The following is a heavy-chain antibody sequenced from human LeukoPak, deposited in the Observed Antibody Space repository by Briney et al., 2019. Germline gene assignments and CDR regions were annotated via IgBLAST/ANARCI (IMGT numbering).Heavy chain of an antibody. CDR1: GDSVSSNSAA. Sequence: SQTLSLTCAISGDSVSSNSAAWNWIRQSPSRGLEWLGRTYYRSKWYNDYAVSVKSRITINPDTSKNQFSLQLNSVTPEDTAVYYCARDRRAPYYGFRSGYIDHYYMDVWGKGTTVTVSS. J-gene: IGHJ6*03. D-gene: IGHD3-3*01. CDR2: TYYRSKWYN. V-gene: IGHV6-1*01. CDR3: ARDRRAPYYGFRSGYIDHYYMDV.